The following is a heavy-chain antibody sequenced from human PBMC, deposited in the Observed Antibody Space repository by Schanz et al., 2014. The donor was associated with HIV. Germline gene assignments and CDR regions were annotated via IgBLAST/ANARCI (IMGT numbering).Heavy chain of an antibody. Sequence: QVRLVQSGAEVKKPGASVTVSCKTSEKTFSDIDINWVRQGTGQGLEWMAWINPHSDNTGYARKFQGRVSVTRDTSTRTVYLELTDLTSADTAVYYCARAGLWHKAGSYYGSAFDVWGQGTLVTVSS. D-gene: IGHD3-22*01. J-gene: IGHJ3*01. CDR2: INPHSDNT. V-gene: IGHV1-8*01. CDR3: ARAGLWHKAGSYYGSAFDV. CDR1: EKTFSDID.